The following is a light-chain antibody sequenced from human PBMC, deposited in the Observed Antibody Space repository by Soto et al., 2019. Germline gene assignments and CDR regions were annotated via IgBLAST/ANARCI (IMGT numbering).Light chain of an antibody. CDR1: SSDVGGYNY. CDR2: EVS. V-gene: IGLV2-14*01. Sequence: QSALTQPASVSGSPGQSITISCTGTSSDVGGYNYVSWYQQHPGKAPKLMISEVSNRPSGVSNRFSGSKSGNTASLTISGLQAEDDADYYCSSYSSITPVVFGGGTKLTVL. J-gene: IGLJ2*01. CDR3: SSYSSITPVV.